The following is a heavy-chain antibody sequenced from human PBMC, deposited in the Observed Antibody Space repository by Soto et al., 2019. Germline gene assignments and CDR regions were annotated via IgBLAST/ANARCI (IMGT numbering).Heavy chain of an antibody. Sequence: PGKGLAWVSAISGSGGSTYYADSVKGRFTISRDNSKNTLYLQMNSLRAEDTAVYYFFFQAEDGIRDARSVSAFLLNRSSDL. J-gene: IGHJ2*01. D-gene: IGHD2-15*01. CDR3: FFQAEDGIRDARSVSAFLLNRSSDL. V-gene: IGHV3-23*01. CDR2: ISGSGGST.